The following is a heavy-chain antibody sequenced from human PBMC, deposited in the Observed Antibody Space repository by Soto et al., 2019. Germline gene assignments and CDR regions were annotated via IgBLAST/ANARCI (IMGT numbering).Heavy chain of an antibody. D-gene: IGHD6-13*01. CDR2: IYSGGRN. Sequence: SETLSLTCTVSGGSISSFYWSWIRQPAGKGLEWIGRIYSGGRNIYNPSLKSRVTMSVDTSKNQFSLRLSSVTAADTAMYYCARGSSRWDYWGQGTLVTVSS. J-gene: IGHJ4*02. V-gene: IGHV4-4*07. CDR1: GGSISSFY. CDR3: ARGSSRWDY.